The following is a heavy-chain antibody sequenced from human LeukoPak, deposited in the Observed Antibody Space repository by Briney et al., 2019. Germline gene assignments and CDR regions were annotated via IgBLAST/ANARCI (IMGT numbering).Heavy chain of an antibody. CDR1: GFTFSSYS. CDR2: ISSSSSTI. CDR3: ARDSRYVIHFYYYYYMDV. D-gene: IGHD6-13*01. J-gene: IGHJ6*03. V-gene: IGHV3-48*01. Sequence: PGGSLRLSCAASGFTFSSYSMNWVRQAPGKGLEWVSYISSSSSTIYYADSVKGRFTISRDNAKNSLYLQMNSLRAEDTAVYYCARDSRYVIHFYYYYYMDVWGKGTTVTVSS.